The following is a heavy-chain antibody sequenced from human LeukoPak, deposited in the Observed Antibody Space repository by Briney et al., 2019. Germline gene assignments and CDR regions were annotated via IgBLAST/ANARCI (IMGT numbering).Heavy chain of an antibody. Sequence: ASVKVSCKASGYTFTSYGISWVRQAPGQGLEWMGWISAYNGNTNYAQKLQGRVTMTTDTSTSTAYMELRSLRSDDTAVYYCARAGGGYDILTGYYRGFDYWGQGTLVTVSS. V-gene: IGHV1-18*01. D-gene: IGHD3-9*01. CDR1: GYTFTSYG. CDR3: ARAGGGYDILTGYYRGFDY. CDR2: ISAYNGNT. J-gene: IGHJ4*02.